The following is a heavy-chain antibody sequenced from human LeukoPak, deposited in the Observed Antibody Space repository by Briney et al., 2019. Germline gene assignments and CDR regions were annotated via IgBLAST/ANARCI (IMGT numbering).Heavy chain of an antibody. V-gene: IGHV3-23*01. CDR3: AKDDSSGYYFDY. CDR1: GFTLRSYA. D-gene: IGHD3-22*01. CDR2: ISGSGGST. J-gene: IGHJ4*02. Sequence: GGSLRLSCVASGFTLRSYAMRWVRPAAGKGLAWVSAISGSGGSTYYADSVKGPFTTSRDNSKNTLYMQMNSLRAEDTAVYYCAKDDSSGYYFDYWGQGTLVTVSS.